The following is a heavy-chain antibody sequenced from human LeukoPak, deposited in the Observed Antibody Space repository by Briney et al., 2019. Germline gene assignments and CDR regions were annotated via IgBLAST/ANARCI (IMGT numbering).Heavy chain of an antibody. CDR1: GGTFSSYA. Sequence: SVKVSCKASGGTFSSYAISWVRQAPGQGLEWMGRIIPILGIANYAQKFQGRVTITADESTSTAYMELSSLRSEDTAVYYCAREADIVVVPAASDAFDIWGQGTMVTVSS. D-gene: IGHD2-2*01. J-gene: IGHJ3*02. CDR2: IIPILGIA. V-gene: IGHV1-69*04. CDR3: AREADIVVVPAASDAFDI.